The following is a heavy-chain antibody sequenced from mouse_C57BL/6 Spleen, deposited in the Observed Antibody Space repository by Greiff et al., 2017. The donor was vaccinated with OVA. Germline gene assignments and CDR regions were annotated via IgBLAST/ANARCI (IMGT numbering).Heavy chain of an antibody. J-gene: IGHJ3*01. CDR3: ARVIYDGYDWFAY. V-gene: IGHV5-9*01. CDR1: GFSFSSDT. Sequence: EVKVVESGGGLVKPGGSLTLSCAVSGFSFSSDTMSWVRQPLEKRLVWVATISGGGGNTYYPDSVKGRFTISRDNAKNTLYLKIISLRAEDTALYYCARVIYDGYDWFAYWGQGTLVTVSA. CDR2: ISGGGGNT. D-gene: IGHD2-3*01.